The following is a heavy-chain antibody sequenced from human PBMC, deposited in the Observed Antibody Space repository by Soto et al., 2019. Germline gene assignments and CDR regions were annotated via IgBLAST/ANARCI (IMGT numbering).Heavy chain of an antibody. Sequence: EVQLVESGGGLIQPGGSLRLSCAASGFTVSSNYMSWVRQAPGKGLEWVSVIYSGGSTYNADSVKGRFTISRDNSKNTLYLQMKSLRAEDTAVYYCAGAGGDSSGSTAVWGQGTLVTVSS. J-gene: IGHJ4*02. CDR2: IYSGGST. CDR1: GFTVSSNY. D-gene: IGHD3-22*01. CDR3: AGAGGDSSGSTAV. V-gene: IGHV3-53*01.